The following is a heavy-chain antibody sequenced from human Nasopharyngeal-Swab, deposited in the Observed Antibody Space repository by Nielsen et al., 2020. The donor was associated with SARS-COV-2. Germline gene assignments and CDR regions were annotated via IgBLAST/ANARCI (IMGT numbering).Heavy chain of an antibody. CDR3: ATRGYSGYDSA. CDR1: GFTFSSYS. CDR2: ISSSSSYI. D-gene: IGHD5-12*01. J-gene: IGHJ3*01. V-gene: IGHV3-21*01. Sequence: GRSLRLSCAASGFTFSSYSMNWVRQAPGKGLEWVSSISSSSSYIYYADSVKGRFTISRDNAKNSLYLKMNSLRAEDTAVYYCATRGYSGYDSAWGQGTMVTVSS.